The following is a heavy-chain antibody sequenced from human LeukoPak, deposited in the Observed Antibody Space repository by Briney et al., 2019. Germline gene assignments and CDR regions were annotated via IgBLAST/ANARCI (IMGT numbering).Heavy chain of an antibody. D-gene: IGHD6-13*01. Sequence: SQTLSLTYTVSGGSISSGSYYWSWIRQPAGKGLEWIGRIYTSGSTNYNPSLKSRVTISVDTSKNQFSLKLSSVTAADTAVYYCARWVIFIAAAGHFDYWGQGTLVTVSS. J-gene: IGHJ4*02. CDR3: ARWVIFIAAAGHFDY. CDR1: GGSISSGSYY. CDR2: IYTSGST. V-gene: IGHV4-61*02.